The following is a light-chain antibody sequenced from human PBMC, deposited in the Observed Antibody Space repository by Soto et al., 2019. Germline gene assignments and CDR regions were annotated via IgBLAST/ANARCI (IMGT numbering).Light chain of an antibody. Sequence: LAQPASVSGSPGQSITISCTGTSSDVGGYNYVSWYQQHPGKAPKLMIYEVSNRPSGVSSRFSGSKSGNTASLTISGLQAEDEADYYCSSYTSSSTWVFGGGTKVTVL. J-gene: IGLJ3*02. V-gene: IGLV2-14*01. CDR3: SSYTSSSTWV. CDR1: SSDVGGYNY. CDR2: EVS.